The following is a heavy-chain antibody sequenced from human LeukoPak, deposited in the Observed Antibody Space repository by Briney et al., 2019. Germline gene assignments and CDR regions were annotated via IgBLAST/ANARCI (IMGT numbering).Heavy chain of an antibody. CDR2: INPNSGGT. Sequence: ASVKVSCKASGYTFTGYYMHWVRQAPGQGLEWMGRINPNSGGTNYAQKFQGRVTMTRDTSISTAYMELSRLRSDDTAVYYCARDMSPENSQIDYWGQETLVTVSS. J-gene: IGHJ4*02. CDR1: GYTFTGYY. CDR3: ARDMSPENSQIDY. D-gene: IGHD3-10*02. V-gene: IGHV1-2*06.